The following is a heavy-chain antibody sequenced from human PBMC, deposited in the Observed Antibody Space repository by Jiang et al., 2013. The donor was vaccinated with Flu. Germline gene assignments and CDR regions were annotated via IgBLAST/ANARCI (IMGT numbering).Heavy chain of an antibody. CDR3: ARLDGGNGTFDS. J-gene: IGHJ3*02. V-gene: IGHV5-51*03. Sequence: GAEVKKPGESLKISCKGPEFSFTTYWIGWVRQVPGKGLEWMGLIYPGDSDTRYSPSFQGQVTISADKSITTAYLQWGSLKASDTAMYYCARLDGGNGTFDSWGQGTVVTVSS. D-gene: IGHD4-23*01. CDR1: EFSFTTYW. CDR2: IYPGDSDT.